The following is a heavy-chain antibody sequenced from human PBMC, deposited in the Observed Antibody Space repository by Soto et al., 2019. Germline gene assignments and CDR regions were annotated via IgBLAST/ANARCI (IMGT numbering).Heavy chain of an antibody. Sequence: PGGALRLSCAAPGFTFSSYGMHWVRQAPGKGLEWVAVISYDGSNKYYADSVKGRFTISRDNSKNTLYLQMNSLRAEDTAVYYCAKGHWRPTVDPGHYYYGMDVWGQGTTVTVSS. CDR3: AKGHWRPTVDPGHYYYGMDV. D-gene: IGHD4-17*01. V-gene: IGHV3-30*18. CDR2: ISYDGSNK. J-gene: IGHJ6*02. CDR1: GFTFSSYG.